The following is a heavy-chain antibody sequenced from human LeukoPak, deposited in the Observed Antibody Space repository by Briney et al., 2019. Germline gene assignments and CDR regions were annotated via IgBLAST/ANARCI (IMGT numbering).Heavy chain of an antibody. D-gene: IGHD6-19*01. Sequence: GGSLRLSCAASGFTFSSYAMSWVRQAPGKGLEWVSSISTSSSYIYYADSVKGRFTISRDNAKNSLFLQMNSLRAEDTAVYYCARGLWGVAGRGDAFDIWGQGTMVTVSS. CDR1: GFTFSSYA. CDR2: ISTSSSYI. V-gene: IGHV3-21*01. CDR3: ARGLWGVAGRGDAFDI. J-gene: IGHJ3*02.